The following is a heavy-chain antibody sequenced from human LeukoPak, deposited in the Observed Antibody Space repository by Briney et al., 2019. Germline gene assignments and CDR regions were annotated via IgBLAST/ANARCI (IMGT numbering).Heavy chain of an antibody. Sequence: PGGSLRLSCAASGFTFSTYAMHWVRQAPGKGLEYVSAISSNGGSTYYANSLKGRFTITRDNSKNTLYLQMGSLRAEDLAVYYCVRSRYCSTISCYTSPSWFDPWGQGILVTVSS. D-gene: IGHD2-2*02. J-gene: IGHJ5*02. CDR1: GFTFSTYA. CDR3: VRSRYCSTISCYTSPSWFDP. V-gene: IGHV3-64*01. CDR2: ISSNGGST.